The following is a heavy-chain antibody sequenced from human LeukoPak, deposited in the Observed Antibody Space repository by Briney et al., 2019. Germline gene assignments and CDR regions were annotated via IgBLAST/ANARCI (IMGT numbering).Heavy chain of an antibody. CDR3: ARRFSGWAPFDY. CDR2: IYPGDSDT. V-gene: IGHV5-51*01. D-gene: IGHD6-19*01. Sequence: GEALKISFKGSGYSFTSYWIGWVRPVPGKGVEGMGIIYPGDSDTRYSTSFQGQVTISADKSISTAYLQWSSLKALDTAMYYCARRFSGWAPFDYWGQGTLVTVSS. CDR1: GYSFTSYW. J-gene: IGHJ4*02.